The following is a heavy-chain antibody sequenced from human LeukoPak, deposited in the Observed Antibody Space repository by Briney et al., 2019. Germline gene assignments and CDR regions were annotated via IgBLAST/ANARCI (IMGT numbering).Heavy chain of an antibody. V-gene: IGHV4-59*12. D-gene: IGHD2-15*01. CDR1: GGSIKTYY. CDR2: IHDSGST. Sequence: SETLSLTCAVSGGSIKTYYWSWVRQPPGKALEWIGYIHDSGSTNYNPSLKSRVTMSVDTSKNHFSLKLTSVTAADTAVYYCARDRVEGDIVVVVAAKNWFDPWGQGTLVTVSS. CDR3: ARDRVEGDIVVVVAAKNWFDP. J-gene: IGHJ5*02.